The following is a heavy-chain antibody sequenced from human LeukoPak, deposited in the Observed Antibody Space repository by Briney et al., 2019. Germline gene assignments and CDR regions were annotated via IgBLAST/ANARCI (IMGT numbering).Heavy chain of an antibody. CDR1: GFTFDDYA. Sequence: PGRSLRLSCAASGFTFDDYAMHWVRQAPGKGLEWVSGIPWNSVNRDYADSVKGRFTISRDNAKNSLYLEMTSLRAEDTALYYCARRALYTGSLDFWGKGTLVSVSS. CDR3: ARRALYTGSLDF. V-gene: IGHV3-9*01. D-gene: IGHD1-26*01. J-gene: IGHJ5*01. CDR2: IPWNSVNR.